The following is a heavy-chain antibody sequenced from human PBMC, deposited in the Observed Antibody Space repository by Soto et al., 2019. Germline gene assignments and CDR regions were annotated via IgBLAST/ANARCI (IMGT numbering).Heavy chain of an antibody. CDR3: ARDQDYVRGSYRYGGMDV. CDR2: IIPIFGTA. J-gene: IGHJ6*02. D-gene: IGHD3-16*02. V-gene: IGHV1-69*01. CDR1: GGTFSSYA. Sequence: QVQLVQSGAEVKKPGSSVKVSCKASGGTFSSYAISWVRQAPGQGLEWMGGIIPIFGTANYAQKFQGRVTITADESTSTAYMELSSLRSEDTAVYYCARDQDYVRGSYRYGGMDVWGQGTTVTVSS.